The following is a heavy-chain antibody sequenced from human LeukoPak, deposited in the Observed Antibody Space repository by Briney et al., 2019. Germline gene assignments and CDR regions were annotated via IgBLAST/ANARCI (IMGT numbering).Heavy chain of an antibody. V-gene: IGHV3-21*01. Sequence: GGSLRLSCAASGFTFSSYSMNWVRQAPGKGLEWVSSISSSSSYIYYADSVKGRFTISRDNAKNSLYLQMNSLRAEDTAVYYCARDLTMVRVYGMDVWGQGTTVTVSS. D-gene: IGHD3-10*01. CDR3: ARDLTMVRVYGMDV. CDR1: GFTFSSYS. J-gene: IGHJ6*02. CDR2: ISSSSSYI.